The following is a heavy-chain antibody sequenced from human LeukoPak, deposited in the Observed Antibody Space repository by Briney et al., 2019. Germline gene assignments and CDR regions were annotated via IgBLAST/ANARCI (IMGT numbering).Heavy chain of an antibody. CDR2: ISGSGGST. D-gene: IGHD2-2*01. Sequence: GGSLRLSCAASGFTFSSYAMSWVRQAPGKGLEWVSAISGSGGSTYYADSVKGRFTISRDTPKNTLYLQMNSLRAEDRAVYYCAKGAGPYCGTTSCYNDYWGQGTLVTVSS. V-gene: IGHV3-23*01. CDR3: AKGAGPYCGTTSCYNDY. J-gene: IGHJ4*02. CDR1: GFTFSSYA.